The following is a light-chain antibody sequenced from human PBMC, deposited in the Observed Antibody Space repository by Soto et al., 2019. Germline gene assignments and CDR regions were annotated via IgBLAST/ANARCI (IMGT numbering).Light chain of an antibody. Sequence: DIQTTHSPSSLSASVGDRVTITCRASQGISTYLNWYQQKPGKAPKLLIYAASTFQSGVPSRFSGSGSETDFTLTISSLQPEDFATYSCQQSYSTTGTFGQGTKV. CDR1: QGISTY. J-gene: IGKJ1*01. CDR3: QQSYSTTGT. CDR2: AAS. V-gene: IGKV1-39*01.